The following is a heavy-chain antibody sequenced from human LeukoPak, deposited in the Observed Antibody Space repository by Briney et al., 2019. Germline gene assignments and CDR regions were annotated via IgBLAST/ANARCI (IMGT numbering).Heavy chain of an antibody. D-gene: IGHD5-18*01. CDR1: GFTFSSYA. Sequence: GSLRLSCAASGFTFSSYAMHWIRQPPGKGLEWIGSIYYSGSTYYNPSLKSRVTISVDTSKNQFSLKLSSVTAADTAVYYCAREVGYSYGYWGQGTLVTVSS. CDR3: AREVGYSYGY. J-gene: IGHJ4*02. CDR2: IYYSGST. V-gene: IGHV4-39*07.